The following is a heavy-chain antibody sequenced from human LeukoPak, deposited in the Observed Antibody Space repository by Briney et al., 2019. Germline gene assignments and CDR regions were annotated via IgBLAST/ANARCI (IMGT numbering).Heavy chain of an antibody. V-gene: IGHV3-21*01. J-gene: IGHJ5*02. CDR2: ISSSSSYI. Sequence: GGSLRLSCAASGFVFGDYSMNWVRQAPGKGLEWVSSISSSSSYIYYADSVKGRFTISRDNAKNSLYLQMNSLRAEDTAVYYCARGANYGDYDWFDPWGQGTLVTVSS. D-gene: IGHD4-17*01. CDR3: ARGANYGDYDWFDP. CDR1: GFVFGDYS.